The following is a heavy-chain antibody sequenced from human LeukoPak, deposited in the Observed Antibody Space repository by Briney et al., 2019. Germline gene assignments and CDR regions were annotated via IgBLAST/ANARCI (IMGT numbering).Heavy chain of an antibody. Sequence: SETLSLTCTVSGGSISSYYWSWIRQPPGKGLEWIGYIYYSGSTSYNPSLKSRVTISVDTSKNQFSLKLSSVTAADTAVYYCARGYYDSSGYYSYYGMDVWGQGTTVTVSS. D-gene: IGHD3-22*01. J-gene: IGHJ6*02. CDR1: GGSISSYY. CDR2: IYYSGST. CDR3: ARGYYDSSGYYSYYGMDV. V-gene: IGHV4-59*01.